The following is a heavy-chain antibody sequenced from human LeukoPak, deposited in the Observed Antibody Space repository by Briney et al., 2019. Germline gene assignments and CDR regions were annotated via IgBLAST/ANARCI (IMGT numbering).Heavy chain of an antibody. CDR2: INGDGSWT. CDR1: GNYW. D-gene: IGHD3-22*01. J-gene: IGHJ4*02. Sequence: GGSLRLSCAASGNYWMHWVRQAPGKGLVWVSHINGDGSWTTYADSVKGRFTISGDNSKNTLYLQMNSLRAEDTAVYYCSISNYYDSSGYYPNWGQGTLVTVSS. V-gene: IGHV3-74*01. CDR3: SISNYYDSSGYYPN.